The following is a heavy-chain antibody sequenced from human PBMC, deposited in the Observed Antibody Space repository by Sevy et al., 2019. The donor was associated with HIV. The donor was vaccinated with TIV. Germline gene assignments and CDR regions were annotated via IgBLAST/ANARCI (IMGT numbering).Heavy chain of an antibody. CDR2: ISGRSPII. J-gene: IGHJ4*02. CDR1: GFTFQSYE. CDR3: VPGGPVADRYFFY. D-gene: IGHD6-19*01. Sequence: GGSRRLSCAASGFTFQSYEMNWVRQAPGKGLEWVSYISGRSPIIYYADSVKGRFTISRDDARYSLSLQMDSLRAEDTAVYFCVPGGPVADRYFFYWGRGTLVTVSS. V-gene: IGHV3-48*03.